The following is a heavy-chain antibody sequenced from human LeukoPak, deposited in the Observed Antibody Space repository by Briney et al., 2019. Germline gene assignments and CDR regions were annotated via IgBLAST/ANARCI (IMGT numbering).Heavy chain of an antibody. Sequence: SETLSLTCTVSGGSISSYYWSWIRQPPGKGLEWIGYIYYSGSTNYNPSLKSRVTISVDTSKNQFSLKLSSVTAADTAVYYCARDLRIAVAGPRFDPWGQGTLVTVSS. V-gene: IGHV4-59*01. D-gene: IGHD6-19*01. CDR2: IYYSGST. CDR3: ARDLRIAVAGPRFDP. J-gene: IGHJ5*02. CDR1: GGSISSYY.